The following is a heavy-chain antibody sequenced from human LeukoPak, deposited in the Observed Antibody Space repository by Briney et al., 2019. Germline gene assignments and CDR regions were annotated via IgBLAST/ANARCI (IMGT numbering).Heavy chain of an antibody. D-gene: IGHD3-10*01. CDR2: IYYSGST. V-gene: IGHV4-39*01. CDR1: VGSISSSSYY. CDR3: ARSRWFGPGDYMDV. J-gene: IGHJ6*03. Sequence: SETLSLTCTVSVGSISSSSYYWGWIRQPPGKGLEWIGSIYYSGSTYYNPSLKSRVTISVDTSKNQFSLKLSSVTAADTAVYYCARSRWFGPGDYMDVWGKGTTVTISS.